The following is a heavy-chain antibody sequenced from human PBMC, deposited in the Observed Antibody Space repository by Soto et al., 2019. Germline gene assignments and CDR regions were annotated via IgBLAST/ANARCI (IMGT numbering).Heavy chain of an antibody. Sequence: ASVKVSCKASGYTFTNYDINWVRQATGQGLEWMGWMNPTSGDTVYAQKFQGRVTMTRDTSTNTVYMELSSLRSEDTAVYYCARDTTLWFGELPEYNWFDPWGQGTLVTVSS. CDR1: GYTFTNYD. V-gene: IGHV1-8*01. D-gene: IGHD3-10*01. CDR3: ARDTTLWFGELPEYNWFDP. CDR2: MNPTSGDT. J-gene: IGHJ5*02.